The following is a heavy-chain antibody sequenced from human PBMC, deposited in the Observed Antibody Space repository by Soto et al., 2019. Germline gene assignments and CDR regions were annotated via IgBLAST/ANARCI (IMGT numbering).Heavy chain of an antibody. CDR1: GFTSTSSV. CDR2: ISGSAGNT. Sequence: ESGGGLVQPGGSLRLSCVASGFTSTSSVMSWVRQAPGKGLEWVSTISGSAGNTYYADSVKGRFTVSRDNSKNTLSLQMNSLRAEDTAEYYCARSLYGHFDLWGRGTLVTVSS. D-gene: IGHD4-17*01. V-gene: IGHV3-23*01. J-gene: IGHJ2*01. CDR3: ARSLYGHFDL.